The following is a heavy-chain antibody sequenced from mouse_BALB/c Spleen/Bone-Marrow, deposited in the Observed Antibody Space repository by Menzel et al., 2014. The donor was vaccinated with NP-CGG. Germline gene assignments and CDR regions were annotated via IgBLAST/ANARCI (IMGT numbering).Heavy chain of an antibody. CDR1: GYTFTEYA. CDR2: INPNNGGT. V-gene: IGHV1-26*01. D-gene: IGHD1-1*02. Sequence: VQLQQSGPELVKPGASVKISCKTSGYTFTEYAMHWVKQSHGKSLEWIGVINPNNGGTTYKQKFKDKATLTVDKTSSTAYMEFRSLTYEDSAVYYCARGGNYAMDYWGQGTSVTVSS. CDR3: ARGGNYAMDY. J-gene: IGHJ4*01.